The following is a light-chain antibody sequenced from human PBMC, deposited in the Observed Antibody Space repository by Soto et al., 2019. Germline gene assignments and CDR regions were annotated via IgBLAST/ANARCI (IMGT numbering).Light chain of an antibody. CDR2: DAS. J-gene: IGKJ1*01. CDR1: KSISSW. CDR3: QQYNSWWT. V-gene: IGKV1-5*01. Sequence: DIQMTQSPSTLSASLGDRVTITCRASKSISSWLAWYQQKPGKAPKLLIYDASSLESGVPSRFSGSGSGTEFTLTISSVQTDHFATYYSQQYNSWWTFGQGTKLDIK.